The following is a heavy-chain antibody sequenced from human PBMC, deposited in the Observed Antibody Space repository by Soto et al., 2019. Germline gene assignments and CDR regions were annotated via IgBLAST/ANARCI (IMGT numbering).Heavy chain of an antibody. D-gene: IGHD3-10*01. V-gene: IGHV4-39*01. J-gene: IGHJ4*02. CDR3: ARHRGPAPVY. CDR1: GGSISGYY. CDR2: LFYGGTT. Sequence: WETLSLTCTVSGGSISGYYWTWIRQPPGKGLEWVGSLFYGGTTDYNPSLKSRLTMSLDTSKNHFSLKLRSVTAADTAVYYCARHRGPAPVYWGQGTLVTVSS.